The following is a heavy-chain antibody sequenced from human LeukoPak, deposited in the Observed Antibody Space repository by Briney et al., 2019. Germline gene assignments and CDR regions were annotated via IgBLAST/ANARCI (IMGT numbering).Heavy chain of an antibody. CDR3: AKAHGYSGYDYADAFDI. CDR2: ISWNSGRI. CDR1: GFTFDDYA. D-gene: IGHD5-12*01. J-gene: IGHJ3*02. Sequence: GGSLRLSCAASGFTFDDYAMHWVRQAPGKGLEWVSGISWNSGRIGYADSVKGRFTISRDNAKNSLYLQMNSLRAEDTALYYCAKAHGYSGYDYADAFDIWGQGTMVTVSS. V-gene: IGHV3-9*01.